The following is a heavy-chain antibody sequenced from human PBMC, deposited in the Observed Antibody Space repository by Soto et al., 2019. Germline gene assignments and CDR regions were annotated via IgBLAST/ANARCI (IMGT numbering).Heavy chain of an antibody. Sequence: ASVKVSFKASGYTFTSYDINWVRQATGQGLEWMGWMNPNSGNTGYAQKFQGRVTMTRNTSISTAYMELSSLRSEDTAVYYCARVGGYDSPVYYYYYGMDVWGQGTTVTVSS. D-gene: IGHD5-12*01. CDR3: ARVGGYDSPVYYYYYGMDV. CDR2: MNPNSGNT. V-gene: IGHV1-8*01. CDR1: GYTFTSYD. J-gene: IGHJ6*02.